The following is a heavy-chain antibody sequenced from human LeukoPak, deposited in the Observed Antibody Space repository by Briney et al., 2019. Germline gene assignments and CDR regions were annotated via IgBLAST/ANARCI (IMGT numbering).Heavy chain of an antibody. CDR3: AKEDYGDYVLAN. Sequence: GRSLRLSCAASGFTFSSYGMHWVRQAPGKGLEWVAVISYDGSNKYYADSVKGRFTISRDNSKNTLYLQMNSLRAEDTAVYYCAKEDYGDYVLANWGQGTLVTVSS. V-gene: IGHV3-30*18. D-gene: IGHD4-17*01. CDR2: ISYDGSNK. J-gene: IGHJ4*02. CDR1: GFTFSSYG.